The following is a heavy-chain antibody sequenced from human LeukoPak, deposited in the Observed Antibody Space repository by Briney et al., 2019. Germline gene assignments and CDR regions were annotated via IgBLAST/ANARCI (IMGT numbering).Heavy chain of an antibody. V-gene: IGHV3-23*01. J-gene: IGHJ4*02. CDR3: ARKLTGDRYFHFDY. D-gene: IGHD7-27*01. CDR1: GFTFSSYA. Sequence: GGSLRLSCAASGFTFSSYAMSWVRQAPGKGLEWVSAISGSGGSTYYADSVKGRFTISRDNSKNTLYLQMNSLRAEDTAVYYCARKLTGDRYFHFDYWGQGTLVTVSS. CDR2: ISGSGGST.